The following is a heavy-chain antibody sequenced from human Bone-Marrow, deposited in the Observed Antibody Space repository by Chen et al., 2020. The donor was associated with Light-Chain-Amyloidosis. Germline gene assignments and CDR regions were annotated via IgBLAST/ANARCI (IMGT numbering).Heavy chain of an antibody. CDR3: AREMSTGWYGIDY. CDR2: INIDGIST. D-gene: IGHD6-19*01. J-gene: IGHJ4*02. V-gene: IGHV3-74*01. CDR1: GFTFSTYW. Sequence: EVPLVESGGGLVQPGGSLRLSCAASGFTFSTYWMHWVRQAPGKGPEWVARINIDGISTWHAASVKGRFTISRDNAKNTLYLRMNSLRAEDTAVYYCAREMSTGWYGIDYWGQGALVIVSS.